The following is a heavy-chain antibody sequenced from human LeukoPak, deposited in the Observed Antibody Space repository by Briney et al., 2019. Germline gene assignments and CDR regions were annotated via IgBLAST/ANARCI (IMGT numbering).Heavy chain of an antibody. CDR3: VRGSSSTWFDTGSLDH. Sequence: SETLSLTCAVYGGSSSGYYWSWIRQPPGKGLEWIGEINKSVSTNQNPSLKSRVTISVDTSKNQFSLKLSSVTAADTAVYYCVRGSSSTWFDTGSLDHWGQGTLVTVSS. CDR1: GGSSSGYY. D-gene: IGHD6-6*01. V-gene: IGHV4-34*01. CDR2: INKSVST. J-gene: IGHJ4*02.